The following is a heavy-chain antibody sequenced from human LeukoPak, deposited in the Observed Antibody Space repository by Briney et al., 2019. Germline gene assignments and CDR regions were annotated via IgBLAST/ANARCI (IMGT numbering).Heavy chain of an antibody. J-gene: IGHJ3*02. CDR3: AREDI. Sequence: GRSLRLSCAASGFTFSSYAMHWVRQAPGKGLEWVAVISYDGSNKYYADSVKGRFTISRDNSKNTLYLQMNSLRAEDTAVYYCAREDIWGQGTMVTVSS. V-gene: IGHV3-30-3*01. CDR1: GFTFSSYA. CDR2: ISYDGSNK.